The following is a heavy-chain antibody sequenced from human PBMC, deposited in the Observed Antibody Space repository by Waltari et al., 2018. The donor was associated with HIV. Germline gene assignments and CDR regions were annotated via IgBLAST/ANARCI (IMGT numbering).Heavy chain of an antibody. J-gene: IGHJ4*02. Sequence: EVQLVESGGGLVQPGRSLRLSCAASGFIFDDYGMHWVRQAPGKGLEWGSGISWVSGSLGYADSVKGRFTISRDNAKNSLYLQMNSLRPEDTALYYCAKDLTYSNYEGFDYWGQGTLVTVSS. CDR3: AKDLTYSNYEGFDY. D-gene: IGHD4-4*01. CDR2: ISWVSGSL. CDR1: GFIFDDYG. V-gene: IGHV3-9*01.